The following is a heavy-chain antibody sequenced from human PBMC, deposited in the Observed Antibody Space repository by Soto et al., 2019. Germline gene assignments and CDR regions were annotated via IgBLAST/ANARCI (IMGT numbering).Heavy chain of an antibody. CDR3: ARHSLALRKNNWFDP. V-gene: IGHV4-39*01. CDR1: GDSIISSDFY. Sequence: KASETLSLTCTVSGDSIISSDFYWGWVRQPPGKGLEWIGSIFYLGSSYYNPSLKSRVTMSVDTSKNQFSLRLRSVTAADTALYFCARHSLALRKNNWFDPWGQGIMVTRLL. D-gene: IGHD3-3*02. CDR2: IFYLGSS. J-gene: IGHJ5*02.